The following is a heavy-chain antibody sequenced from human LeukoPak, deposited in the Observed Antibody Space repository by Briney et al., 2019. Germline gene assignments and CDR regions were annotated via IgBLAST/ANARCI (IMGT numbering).Heavy chain of an antibody. V-gene: IGHV3-7*01. Sequence: PGGSLRLSCAASGFTFSSYWMSWVRQAPGKGLEWVANIKQDGSEKYYVDSVKGRFTISRDNAKNSLYLQMNSLRAEDTAVYYCVRDLEDLGVDMDVWGKGTTVTVSS. CDR3: VRDLEDLGVDMDV. D-gene: IGHD3-3*01. CDR1: GFTFSSYW. CDR2: IKQDGSEK. J-gene: IGHJ6*03.